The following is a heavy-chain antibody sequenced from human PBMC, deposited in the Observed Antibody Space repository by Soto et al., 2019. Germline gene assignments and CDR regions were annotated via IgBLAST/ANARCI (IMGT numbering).Heavy chain of an antibody. CDR1: GFTFSSYS. J-gene: IGHJ2*01. Sequence: PCGSLRLSCAASGFTFSSYSMNWVRQAPGQGLEWVSYISSSSSTIYYAASMKGRFTISRDNAKNSLYLQMNSLRDEDTAVYYCARSKTGMIVVLNGYDLWGRGTLITVSS. V-gene: IGHV3-48*02. CDR3: ARSKTGMIVVLNGYDL. D-gene: IGHD3-22*01. CDR2: ISSSSSTI.